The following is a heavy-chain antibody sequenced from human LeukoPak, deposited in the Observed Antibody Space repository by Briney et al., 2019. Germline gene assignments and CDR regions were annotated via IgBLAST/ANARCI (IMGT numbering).Heavy chain of an antibody. CDR1: GLSFGDYT. CDR2: ISRNGSDT. CDR3: AKGQTIPPYYPSGNSYETKAQFDW. V-gene: IGHV3-43*01. J-gene: IGHJ4*02. D-gene: IGHD2-21*01. Sequence: GGSLRLSCEASGLSFGDYTLHGLPRAPGKGLKWVSLISRNGSDTKYADSVRGRFTVSRDNSKSSLYLQMNSLSTEDTALYYCAKGQTIPPYYPSGNSYETKAQFDWWGQGTLVTVSS.